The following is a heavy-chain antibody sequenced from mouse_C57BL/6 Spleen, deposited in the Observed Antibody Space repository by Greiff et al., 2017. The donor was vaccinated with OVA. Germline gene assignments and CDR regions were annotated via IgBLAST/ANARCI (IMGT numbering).Heavy chain of an antibody. D-gene: IGHD1-1*02. CDR1: GYSITSGYY. CDR3: ARGNYPDY. V-gene: IGHV3-6*01. Sequence: VQLQQSGPGLVKPSQSLSLTCSVTGYSITSGYYWNWIRQFPGNKLEWMGYISYDGSNNYNPSLKNRISITRDTSKNQFFLKLNSVTTEDTATYYCARGNYPDYWGQGTTLTVSS. CDR2: ISYDGSN. J-gene: IGHJ2*01.